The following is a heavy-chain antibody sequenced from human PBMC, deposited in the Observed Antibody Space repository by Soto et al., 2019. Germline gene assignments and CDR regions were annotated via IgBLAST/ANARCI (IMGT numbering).Heavy chain of an antibody. V-gene: IGHV3-7*01. CDR2: IKQDGSEK. Sequence: EVQLVESGGGLVQPGGSLRLSCAASGFTFSSYWMSWVRQAPGKGLEWLANIKQDGSEKYYVDSVKGRFTISRDNAKNSLYLQMNSLRAEDTAVYYCAREGSTSHNDYGGQGTLVTVSS. CDR1: GFTFSSYW. J-gene: IGHJ4*02. D-gene: IGHD2-2*01. CDR3: AREGSTSHNDY.